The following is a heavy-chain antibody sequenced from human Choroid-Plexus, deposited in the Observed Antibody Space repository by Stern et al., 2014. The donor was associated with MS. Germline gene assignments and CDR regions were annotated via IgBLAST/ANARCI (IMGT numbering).Heavy chain of an antibody. CDR1: GFTFSNFG. CDR2: ISYDGSDK. D-gene: IGHD2-15*01. V-gene: IGHV3-30*18. J-gene: IGHJ4*02. Sequence: QLVQSGGGVAQPGRPLILSCAASGFTFSNFGMHWVRQAPGKGLEWVALISYDGSDKYYADSVKGRFTIFRDNSKNTLYMHMNSLRAEDTAVYYCAKDRQWSTYFFDYWGQGSPVTVSS. CDR3: AKDRQWSTYFFDY.